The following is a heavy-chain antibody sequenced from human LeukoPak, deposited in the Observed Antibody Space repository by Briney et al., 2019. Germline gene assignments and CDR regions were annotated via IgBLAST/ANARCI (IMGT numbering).Heavy chain of an antibody. Sequence: SETLSLTCGVSGGSFSDYYWGWIRQSPWSLEWIGEINHGGSANYNPSLKSRVTISVDTSKNQFSLHLSSVTAADSAVYFCARGSMRRRYFYYYMDVWGNGTTVTVSS. CDR2: INHGGSA. V-gene: IGHV4-34*01. CDR1: GGSFSDYY. J-gene: IGHJ6*03. CDR3: ARGSMRRRYFYYYMDV.